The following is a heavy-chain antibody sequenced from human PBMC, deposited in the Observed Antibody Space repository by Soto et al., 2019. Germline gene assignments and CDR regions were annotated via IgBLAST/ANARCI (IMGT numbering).Heavy chain of an antibody. CDR3: ARQTYCSSTSCATFDY. CDR2: INHSGST. Sequence: SETLSLTCAVYGGSFSGYYWSWIRQPPGKGLEWIGEINHSGSTNYNPSLKSRVTISVDTSKNPFSLKLSSVTAADTAVYYCARQTYCSSTSCATFDYWGQGTLVTVSS. D-gene: IGHD2-2*01. V-gene: IGHV4-34*01. CDR1: GGSFSGYY. J-gene: IGHJ4*02.